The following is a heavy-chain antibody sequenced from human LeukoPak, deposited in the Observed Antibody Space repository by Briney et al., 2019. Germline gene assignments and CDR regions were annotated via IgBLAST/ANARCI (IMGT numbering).Heavy chain of an antibody. J-gene: IGHJ6*02. CDR2: INHSGST. Sequence: SETLSLTCAVYGGSFSGYYWSWIRQPPGKGLEWIGEINHSGSTNYNPSLKSRVPISVDTSKNQFSLKLSSVTAADTAVYYCARGRIAARRYYGMDVWGQGTTVTVSS. D-gene: IGHD6-6*01. CDR1: GGSFSGYY. CDR3: ARGRIAARRYYGMDV. V-gene: IGHV4-34*01.